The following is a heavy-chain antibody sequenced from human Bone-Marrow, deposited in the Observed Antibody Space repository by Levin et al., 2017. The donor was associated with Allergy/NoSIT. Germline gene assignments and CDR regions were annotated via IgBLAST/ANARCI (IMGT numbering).Heavy chain of an antibody. V-gene: IGHV4-39*01. CDR2: LYNTKTT. Sequence: SETLSLTCTVSGASLSSSYYWGWVRQPPGKGLEWLGNLYNTKTTYYNPSLNGRVTISGDTSKNQFSLKLSSVTAADTAVYYCTRHLPFQYWGQGTLVTVSS. CDR1: GASLSSSYY. CDR3: TRHLPFQY. J-gene: IGHJ1*01.